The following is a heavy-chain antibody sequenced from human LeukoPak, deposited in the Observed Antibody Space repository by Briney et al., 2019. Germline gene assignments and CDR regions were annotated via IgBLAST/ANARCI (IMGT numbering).Heavy chain of an antibody. D-gene: IGHD3-16*02. V-gene: IGHV3-23*01. J-gene: IGHJ4*02. CDR2: ISASGGSP. Sequence: PGGSLRLSCSASGFTFSKYGMSWVRQAPGKGLEWVSAISASGGSPYYADSVKGRFTISRDISKNTLYLQMNTLRVEDTALYFCAKLGDGPYVWGSYRGDHWGQGTLVTVSS. CDR1: GFTFSKYG. CDR3: AKLGDGPYVWGSYRGDH.